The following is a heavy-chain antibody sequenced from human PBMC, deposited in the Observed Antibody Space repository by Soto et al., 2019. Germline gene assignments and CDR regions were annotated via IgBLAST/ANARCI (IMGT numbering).Heavy chain of an antibody. CDR1: GGSISSYY. Sequence: QVQLQESGPGLVKPSETLCLTCTVSGGSISSYYWSWIRQPPGKGLEWIGYIYYSGSTNYNPSLKSRVTISVDTSKNQFSLKLSSVTAADTAVYYCASSEGVATIGAFDIWGQGTMVTVSS. J-gene: IGHJ3*02. CDR3: ASSEGVATIGAFDI. D-gene: IGHD5-12*01. V-gene: IGHV4-59*01. CDR2: IYYSGST.